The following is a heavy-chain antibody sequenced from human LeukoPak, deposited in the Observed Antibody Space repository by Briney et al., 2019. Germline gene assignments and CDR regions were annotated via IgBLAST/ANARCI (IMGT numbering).Heavy chain of an antibody. CDR3: ARGTDTGWRFDF. J-gene: IGHJ4*02. CDR2: ISFSGSYI. Sequence: PGGSLRLSCAASGFTFTTYGFNWVRQAPGMGLEWVSSISFSGSYIYYADSVKGRFTISRDNAKNSVYLQMNSLRDDDTAVYYCARGTDTGWRFDFWGQGTLVTVSS. CDR1: GFTFTTYG. D-gene: IGHD3/OR15-3a*01. V-gene: IGHV3-21*01.